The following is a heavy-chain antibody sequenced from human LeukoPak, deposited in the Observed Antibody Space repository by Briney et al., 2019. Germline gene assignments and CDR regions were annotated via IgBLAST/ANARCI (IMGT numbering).Heavy chain of an antibody. CDR1: GFTFRSYS. V-gene: IGHV3-21*01. CDR2: ISSGSDYI. CDR3: TRDLSLAAPQGFDY. D-gene: IGHD6-6*01. Sequence: GGSLRLSCAASGFTFRSYSMNWVRQAPGKGLEWVSTISSGSDYIYYADSVKGRFTISRDNAENSLYLQMNSLRAEDTAVYYCTRDLSLAAPQGFDYWGPGTLVTVSS. J-gene: IGHJ4*02.